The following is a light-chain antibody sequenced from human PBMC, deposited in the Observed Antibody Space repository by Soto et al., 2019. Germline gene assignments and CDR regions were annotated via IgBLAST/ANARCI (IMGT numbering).Light chain of an antibody. CDR2: GAS. CDR1: QSVSGSY. J-gene: IGKJ3*01. CDR3: QQYGRSPFT. V-gene: IGKV3-20*01. Sequence: EIVLTQSPGTLSLSPGERAALSCRASQSVSGSYVAWYQQKPGQAPRLLIYGASNRATGIPDRFSGSGSGTDFTLTITRLEPEDFALYSCQQYGRSPFTFGFGTKVDIK.